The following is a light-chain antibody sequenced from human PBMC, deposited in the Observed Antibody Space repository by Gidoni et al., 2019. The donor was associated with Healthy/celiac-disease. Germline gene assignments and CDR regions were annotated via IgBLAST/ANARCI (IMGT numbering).Light chain of an antibody. Sequence: DIVMTQSPSSLAVSPGDKATINCKSSQSVLYSFNNKNYLAWYQQKPGQPPKLLIYWASTRECGVPDRFSGSGSGTDFTLTISSLQAEDVAVYYCQQYYSTPLTFGPGTKVDIK. V-gene: IGKV4-1*01. CDR3: QQYYSTPLT. CDR2: WAS. CDR1: QSVLYSFNNKNY. J-gene: IGKJ3*01.